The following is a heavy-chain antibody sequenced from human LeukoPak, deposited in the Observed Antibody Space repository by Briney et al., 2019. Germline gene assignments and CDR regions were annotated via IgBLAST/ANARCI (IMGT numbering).Heavy chain of an antibody. J-gene: IGHJ4*02. D-gene: IGHD1-1*01. CDR3: AREWKKTGAFDY. Sequence: GGSLGLSCGASGFTFSTYWMHWVRQVPGKGLVWVSRINTDGTSTTYADSVKGRFTISRDNAKNTLYLQMSSLRAEDTAVYYCAREWKKTGAFDYWGQGTLVTVSS. V-gene: IGHV3-74*01. CDR1: GFTFSTYW. CDR2: INTDGTST.